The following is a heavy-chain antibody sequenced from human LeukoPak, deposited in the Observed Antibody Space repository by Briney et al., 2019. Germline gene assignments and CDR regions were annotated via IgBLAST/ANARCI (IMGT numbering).Heavy chain of an antibody. CDR1: GFTFSSYA. D-gene: IGHD6-25*01. Sequence: GGSLRLSCAASGFTFSSYAMYWVRQAPGKGLEWVAVISYDGSNKYYADSVKGRFTISRDNSKNTLYLQMNSLRAEDTAVYYCATTAALPWGQGTLVTVSS. CDR2: ISYDGSNK. V-gene: IGHV3-30-3*02. J-gene: IGHJ5*02. CDR3: ATTAALP.